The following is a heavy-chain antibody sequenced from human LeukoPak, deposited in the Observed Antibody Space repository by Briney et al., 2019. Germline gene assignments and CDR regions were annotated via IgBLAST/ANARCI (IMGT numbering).Heavy chain of an antibody. CDR1: GGSISSYY. J-gene: IGHJ4*02. CDR2: IYYSGST. V-gene: IGHV4-59*01. CDR3: ARVQAYGGKGYFDY. D-gene: IGHD4-23*01. Sequence: SETLPLTCTVSGGSISSYYWSWIRQPPGKGLEWIGYIYYSGSTNYNPSHKSRVTISVDTSKNQFSLKLSSVTAADTAVYYCARVQAYGGKGYFDYWGQGTLVTVSS.